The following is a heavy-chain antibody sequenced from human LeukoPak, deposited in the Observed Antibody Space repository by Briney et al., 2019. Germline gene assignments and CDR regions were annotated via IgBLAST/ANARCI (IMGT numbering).Heavy chain of an antibody. CDR2: IDWDDDK. Sequence: SGPTLVNPTQTLTLTCTFSGFSLSTSGMCVSWIRQPPGKALEWLALIDWDDDKYYSTSLKTRPTISKDTSKNQVVLTMTNMDPVDTATYYCARFRIAVAGRGFDYWGQGTLVTVSS. V-gene: IGHV2-70*01. CDR1: GFSLSTSGMC. D-gene: IGHD6-19*01. J-gene: IGHJ4*02. CDR3: ARFRIAVAGRGFDY.